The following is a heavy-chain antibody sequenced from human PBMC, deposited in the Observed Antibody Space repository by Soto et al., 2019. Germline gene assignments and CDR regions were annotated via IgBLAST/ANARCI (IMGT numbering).Heavy chain of an antibody. CDR3: ARAPDTAMVHFDY. CDR1: GGSFSGYY. V-gene: IGHV4-34*01. D-gene: IGHD5-18*01. CDR2: INHSGST. J-gene: IGHJ4*02. Sequence: PSETLSLTCAVYGGSFSGYYWSWIRQPPGKGLEWIGEINHSGSTNYNPSLKGRVTISVDTSKNQFSLKLSSVTAADTAVYYCARAPDTAMVHFDYWGQGTLVTVSS.